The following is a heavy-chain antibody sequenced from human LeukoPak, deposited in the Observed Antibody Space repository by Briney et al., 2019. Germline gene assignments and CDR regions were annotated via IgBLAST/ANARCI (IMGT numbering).Heavy chain of an antibody. CDR3: AKDMGYSSSSGLDY. D-gene: IGHD6-6*01. V-gene: IGHV3-9*03. Sequence: PGRSLRLSCAASGFTFDDYAMHWVRQAPGKGLEWVSGISWNSGSIGYADSVKGRFTISRDNAKNSLYLQMNSLRAEDMALYYCAKDMGYSSSSGLDYWGQGTLVTVSS. CDR2: ISWNSGSI. CDR1: GFTFDDYA. J-gene: IGHJ4*02.